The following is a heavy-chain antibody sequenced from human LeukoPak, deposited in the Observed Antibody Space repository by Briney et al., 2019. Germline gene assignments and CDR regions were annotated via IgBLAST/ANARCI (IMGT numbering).Heavy chain of an antibody. J-gene: IGHJ1*01. CDR1: GYTFTSYG. CDR2: IRTYNGNT. D-gene: IGHD6-13*01. V-gene: IGHV1-18*01. Sequence: SVKVSCKASGYTFTSYGISWVRQAPGQGLEWMGWIRTYNGNTNYAQKLRGRVTMTTDTSTSTAYMELRSLRSDDTAVYYCAREFLNLGIAAAGTRYFQHWGQGTLVTVAS. CDR3: AREFLNLGIAAAGTRYFQH.